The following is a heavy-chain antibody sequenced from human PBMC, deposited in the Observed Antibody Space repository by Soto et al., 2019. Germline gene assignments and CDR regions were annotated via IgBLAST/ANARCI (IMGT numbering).Heavy chain of an antibody. CDR2: IKSKTDGEPK. D-gene: IGHD3-10*01. CDR1: GFDFNNAW. V-gene: IGHV3-15*01. J-gene: IGHJ4*02. Sequence: GGSLRLSCAASGFDFNNAWMSWVRQAPGKGLEWAGRIKSKTDGEPKKYAAPVQGRFTISRDDSKNTVYLEMNSLKTEDTAVYYCTTGLGALWFRPFDHWGQGTLVTVPS. CDR3: TTGLGALWFRPFDH.